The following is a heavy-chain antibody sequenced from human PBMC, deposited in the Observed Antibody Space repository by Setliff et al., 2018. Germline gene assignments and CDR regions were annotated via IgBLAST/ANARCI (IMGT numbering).Heavy chain of an antibody. CDR3: ASSRTWIPVLDH. CDR1: GFAFANYN. Sequence: GGSLRLSCAASGFAFANYNMIWVRQAPGKGLEWVASLSSANNYIVYADSVKGRFTISRDNAQSSLFLQMNSLSAEDTATYYCASSRTWIPVLDHCGQGTLVTVSS. CDR2: LSSANNYI. J-gene: IGHJ4*02. D-gene: IGHD5-12*01. V-gene: IGHV3-21*04.